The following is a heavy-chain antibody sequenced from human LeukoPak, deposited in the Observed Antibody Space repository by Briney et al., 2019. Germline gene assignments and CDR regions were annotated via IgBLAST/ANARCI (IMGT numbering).Heavy chain of an antibody. CDR3: AKRSCSGGSCNFDY. Sequence: GGSLRLSCAASGFTFSSYAMSWVRQAPGKGLEWVSAISASGGYTNYADSVKGRFTISRDNSKNPLYLQMHSLRAEDTAVYYCAKRSCSGGSCNFDYWGQGTLVTVSS. V-gene: IGHV3-23*01. D-gene: IGHD2-15*01. J-gene: IGHJ4*02. CDR2: ISASGGYT. CDR1: GFTFSSYA.